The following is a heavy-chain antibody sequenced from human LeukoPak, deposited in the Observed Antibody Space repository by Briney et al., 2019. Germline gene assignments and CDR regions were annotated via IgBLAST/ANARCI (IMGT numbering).Heavy chain of an antibody. CDR2: SSDTT. CDR1: GFTFSSYA. V-gene: IGHV3-23*01. CDR3: ARSRGPGNHYFDY. D-gene: IGHD4-23*01. J-gene: IGHJ4*02. Sequence: GGSLRLSCAASGFTFSSYAMSWVRQAPRKGLEWVSTSSDTTCYTDSVKGRFTISRDTSKNTLYLQMNSLGAADTAVYYCARSRGPGNHYFDYWGQGALVTVSS.